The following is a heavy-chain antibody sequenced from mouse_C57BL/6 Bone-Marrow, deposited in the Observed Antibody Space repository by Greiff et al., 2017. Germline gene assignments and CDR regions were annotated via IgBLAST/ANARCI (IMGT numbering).Heavy chain of an antibody. V-gene: IGHV1-63*01. CDR3: ARYYYGSSYTMDY. Sequence: QVQLQQSGAELVRPGTSVKMSCKASGYTFTNYWIGWAKPRPGHGLEWIGDIYPGGGYTNYNEKFKGKATLTADKSSSTAYMQCSSLTSEDSAIYSCARYYYGSSYTMDYWGQGTSVTVAS. D-gene: IGHD1-1*01. CDR1: GYTFTNYW. J-gene: IGHJ4*01. CDR2: IYPGGGYT.